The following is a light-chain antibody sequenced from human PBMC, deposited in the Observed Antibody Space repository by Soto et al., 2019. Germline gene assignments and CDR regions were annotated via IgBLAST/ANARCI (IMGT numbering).Light chain of an antibody. J-gene: IGKJ1*01. CDR2: AAS. CDR1: QGISSY. V-gene: IGKV1-9*01. Sequence: DIQLTQSPSFLSASVGDIVTITCRASQGISSYLAWYQQKPGKAPELLIYAASPLQSGVPSRFSGSGSGTEFTLTICSLQPEDFATYYCQQLKSYPRTFGQVTKVEIK. CDR3: QQLKSYPRT.